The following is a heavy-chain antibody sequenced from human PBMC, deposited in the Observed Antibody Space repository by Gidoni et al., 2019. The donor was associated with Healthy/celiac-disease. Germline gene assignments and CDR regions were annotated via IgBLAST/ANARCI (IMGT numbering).Heavy chain of an antibody. CDR1: GFTFSSYG. Sequence: QVQLVESGGGVVQPGRSLRLSCAASGFTFSSYGMHWVRQAPGKGLEWVAVISYDGSNKYYADSVKGRFTISRDNSKNTLYLQMNSLRAEDTAVYYCGSSYYGSGSSDYWGQGTLVTVSS. D-gene: IGHD3-10*01. J-gene: IGHJ4*02. CDR2: ISYDGSNK. CDR3: GSSYYGSGSSDY. V-gene: IGHV3-30*03.